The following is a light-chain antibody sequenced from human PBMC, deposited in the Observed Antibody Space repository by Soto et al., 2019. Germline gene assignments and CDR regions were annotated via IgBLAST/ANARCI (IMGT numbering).Light chain of an antibody. Sequence: AIRMTQSPSSFSASTGDRVTITCRASQGISSYLAWYQQKPGKAPKLLIYAASTLQIGVPSRFSGSGSGTDFTLTISCLQSEDFATYYCHQYYSLITFGQGTRLEIK. V-gene: IGKV1-8*01. CDR3: HQYYSLIT. CDR1: QGISSY. J-gene: IGKJ5*01. CDR2: AAS.